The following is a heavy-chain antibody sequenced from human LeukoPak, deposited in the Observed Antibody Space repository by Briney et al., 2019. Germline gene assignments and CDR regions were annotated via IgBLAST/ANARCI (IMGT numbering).Heavy chain of an antibody. CDR3: ARAVAPKYCSSTSCYVSYLDY. J-gene: IGHJ4*02. V-gene: IGHV1-69*05. CDR1: GGTFSSYA. D-gene: IGHD2-2*01. Sequence: ASVKVSCKASGGTFSSYAISWVRQAPGQGLEWMGGIIPIFGTANYAQKFQGRVTITTDESTSTAYMEPSSLRSEDTAVYYCARAVAPKYCSSTSCYVSYLDYWGQGTLVTVSS. CDR2: IIPIFGTA.